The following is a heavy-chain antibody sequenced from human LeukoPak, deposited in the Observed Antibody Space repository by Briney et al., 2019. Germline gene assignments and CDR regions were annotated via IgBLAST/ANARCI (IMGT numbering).Heavy chain of an antibody. J-gene: IGHJ1*01. V-gene: IGHV1-18*01. D-gene: IGHD3-22*01. Sequence: ASVKVSCKASGYTFTKNAISWVRQAPGLGLEWMAWISNYNGNTKHAEKFQGRVTMTRDMSTSTVYMELSSLRSEDTAVYYCARDQEDYYDSSGYYPYFQHWGQGTLVTVSS. CDR3: ARDQEDYYDSSGYYPYFQH. CDR2: ISNYNGNT. CDR1: GYTFTKNA.